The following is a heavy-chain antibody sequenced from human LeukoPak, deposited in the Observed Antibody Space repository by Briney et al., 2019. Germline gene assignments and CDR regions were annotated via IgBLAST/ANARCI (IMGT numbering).Heavy chain of an antibody. CDR2: IHYDGRT. Sequence: ASETLSLTCTVSGASMSGQHWSWIQQAPGKGLEWIAWIHYDGRTNYNPSLKSRLSLSVDTSTNQFSLSLNSVTAADTAVYFCARHLNGGTHPLDNWGPGIRVIVSP. CDR1: GASMSGQH. CDR3: ARHLNGGTHPLDN. D-gene: IGHD2-8*01. J-gene: IGHJ4*02. V-gene: IGHV4-59*08.